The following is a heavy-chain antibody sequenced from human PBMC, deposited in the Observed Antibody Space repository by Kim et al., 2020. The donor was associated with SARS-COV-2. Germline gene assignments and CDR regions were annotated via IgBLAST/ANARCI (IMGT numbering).Heavy chain of an antibody. V-gene: IGHV4-39*07. Sequence: YYYPSLKCRVTISVDTSKNQFSLKLRSVTAADTAVYYCARDEIFGVVIEYWGQGTLVTVSS. CDR3: ARDEIFGVVIEY. J-gene: IGHJ4*02. D-gene: IGHD3-3*01.